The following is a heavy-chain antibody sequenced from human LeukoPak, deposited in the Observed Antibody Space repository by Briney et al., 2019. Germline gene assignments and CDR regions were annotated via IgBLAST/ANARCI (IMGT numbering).Heavy chain of an antibody. V-gene: IGHV1-2*02. Sequence: ASVTVSCKASVYTFTGYYMHWVRQAPGQGLEWMGWINPNSGGTNYAQKFQGRVTMTRDTSISTAYMELSRLRSDDTAVYYCAREDCSGGSCYSTYWGQGTLVTVSS. CDR3: AREDCSGGSCYSTY. J-gene: IGHJ4*02. D-gene: IGHD2-15*01. CDR2: INPNSGGT. CDR1: VYTFTGYY.